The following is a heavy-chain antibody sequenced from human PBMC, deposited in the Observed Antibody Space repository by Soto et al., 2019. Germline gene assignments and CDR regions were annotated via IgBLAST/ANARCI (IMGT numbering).Heavy chain of an antibody. CDR3: ARDLVAGTVDY. CDR2: IKHDGSDK. D-gene: IGHD6-19*01. J-gene: IGHJ4*02. V-gene: IGHV3-7*01. Sequence: GGSLRLSCAASGFTFSSYWMRWVRQAPGKGLEWVANIKHDGSDKYYVDSVKGRFTISRDNAKNSLYLQMNSLRAEDTAVYYCARDLVAGTVDYWGQGTLVTVSS. CDR1: GFTFSSYW.